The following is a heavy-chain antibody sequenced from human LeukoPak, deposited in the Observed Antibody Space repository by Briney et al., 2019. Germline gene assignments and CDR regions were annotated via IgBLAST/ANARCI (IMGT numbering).Heavy chain of an antibody. V-gene: IGHV1-2*02. J-gene: IGHJ4*02. CDR2: INPNSGGT. CDR1: GYTFTGYY. CDR3: ARRAPTKTIYSYGTFDY. D-gene: IGHD5-18*01. Sequence: ASVKVSCKASGYTFTGYYMHWVRQAPGQGLEWMGWINPNSGGTNYAQKFQGRVTMTSDTSISTAYMELSRLRSDDTAVYYCARRAPTKTIYSYGTFDYWGQGTLVTVSS.